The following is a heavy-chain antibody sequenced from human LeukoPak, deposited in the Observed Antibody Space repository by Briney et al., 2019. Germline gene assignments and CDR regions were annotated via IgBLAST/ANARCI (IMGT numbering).Heavy chain of an antibody. V-gene: IGHV4-59*01. Sequence: SETLSLTCTDPGGSISSYSWSWIRQPPGKGLEWIGYIYYSGSTNYNPSLKSRVTISVDTSKNQFSLKLSSVTAADTAVYYCARSDTYYVKPFDYWGQGTLVTVSS. CDR3: ARSDTYYVKPFDY. CDR2: IYYSGST. CDR1: GGSISSYS. D-gene: IGHD3-10*02. J-gene: IGHJ4*02.